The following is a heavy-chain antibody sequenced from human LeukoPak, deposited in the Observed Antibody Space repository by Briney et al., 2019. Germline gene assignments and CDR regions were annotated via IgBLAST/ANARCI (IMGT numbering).Heavy chain of an antibody. CDR1: GGTFSSYA. CDR3: ARDTELLWFGESPRGWFDP. D-gene: IGHD3-10*01. Sequence: ASVKVSCKASGGTFSSYAISWVRQAPGQGLEWMGGIIPIFGTANYAQKFQGRVTITADESTSTAYMELRSLRSDDTAVYYCARDTELLWFGESPRGWFDPWGQGTLVTVSS. CDR2: IIPIFGTA. V-gene: IGHV1-69*13. J-gene: IGHJ5*02.